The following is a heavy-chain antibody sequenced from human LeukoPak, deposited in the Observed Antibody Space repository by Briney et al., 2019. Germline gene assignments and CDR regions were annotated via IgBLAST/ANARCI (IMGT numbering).Heavy chain of an antibody. V-gene: IGHV1-2*04. J-gene: IGHJ3*02. CDR2: INPNSGGT. D-gene: IGHD6-13*01. CDR3: ARDKVGSSWYQDNDAFDI. CDR1: GYTFTGYY. Sequence: ASVKVSCKASGYTFTGYYMHWVRQAPGQGLEWMGWINPNSGGTNYAQKFQGWVTMTRDTSISTAYMELSRLRSDDTAVYYCARDKVGSSWYQDNDAFDIWGQGTMVTVSS.